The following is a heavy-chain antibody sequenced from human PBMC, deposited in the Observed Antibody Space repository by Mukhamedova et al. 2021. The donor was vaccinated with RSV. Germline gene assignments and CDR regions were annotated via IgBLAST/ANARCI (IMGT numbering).Heavy chain of an antibody. D-gene: IGHD5-18*01. J-gene: IGHJ4*02. V-gene: IGHV1-2*04. CDR2: INPNSGGT. Sequence: GWINPNSGGTNFAQKFQGWVTMTRDTSISTAHMELSRLRSDDTAVYYCARAPWIQLWSLDYWGQGTLVTVSS. CDR3: ARAPWIQLWSLDY.